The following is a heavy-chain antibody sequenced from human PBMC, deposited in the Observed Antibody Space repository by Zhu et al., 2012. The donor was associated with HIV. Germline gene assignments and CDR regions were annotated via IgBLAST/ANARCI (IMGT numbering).Heavy chain of an antibody. Sequence: QVQLKQWGAGLLKPSETLSLICAVYGGSFSDHYWSWFRQSPGKGLEWIGEIRHSGSTNYNPSLKSRVTISVDTSKNQFSLKLSSVTAADTAVYYCARHRFFKLTTGEEVYYFDYWGPGNLVTVSS. V-gene: IGHV4-34*01. D-gene: IGHD1-1*01. CDR2: IRHSGST. J-gene: IGHJ4*02. CDR1: GGSFSDHY. CDR3: ARHRFFKLTTGEEVYYFDY.